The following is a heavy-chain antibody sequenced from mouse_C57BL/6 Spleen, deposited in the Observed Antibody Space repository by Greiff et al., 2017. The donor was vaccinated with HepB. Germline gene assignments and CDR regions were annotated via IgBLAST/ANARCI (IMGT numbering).Heavy chain of an antibody. CDR2: IDPENGDT. J-gene: IGHJ3*01. V-gene: IGHV14-4*01. CDR1: GFNIKDDY. CDR3: TTSSSGYPFAY. Sequence: VQLQQSGAELVRPGASVKLSCTASGFNIKDDYMHWVKQRPEQGLEWIGWIDPENGDTEYASKFQGKATITADSSSHTADLQLSSLTSGDTAVYYCTTSSSGYPFAYWGQRTRVTVSA. D-gene: IGHD3-2*02.